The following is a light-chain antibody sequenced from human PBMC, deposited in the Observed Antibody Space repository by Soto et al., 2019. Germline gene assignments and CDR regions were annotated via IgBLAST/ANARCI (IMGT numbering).Light chain of an antibody. J-gene: IGLJ2*01. V-gene: IGLV1-44*01. CDR1: SSNIKTNG. CDR3: STWDDSLNGLI. Sequence: QSVLAQPPSASGTPGQTVTISCSGGSSNIKTNGVSWYQQVPGAAPKLLIYSNSQRPSGAPDRFSGSKSGTSASLAISGLQSEDEATYLCSTWDDSLNGLIFGGGTKLTVL. CDR2: SNS.